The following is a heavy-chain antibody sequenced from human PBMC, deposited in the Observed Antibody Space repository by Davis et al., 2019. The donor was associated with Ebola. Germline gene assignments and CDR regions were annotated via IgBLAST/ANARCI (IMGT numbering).Heavy chain of an antibody. Sequence: ASVKVSCKASGYTFTSYGISWVRQAPGQGLEWMGIINPSGGSTSYAQKFQGRVTMTRDTSTSTVYMELSSLRSEDTAVYYCARGDRQGWLVIDYWGQGTLVTVSS. V-gene: IGHV1-46*01. CDR3: ARGDRQGWLVIDY. D-gene: IGHD6-19*01. J-gene: IGHJ4*02. CDR1: GYTFTSYG. CDR2: INPSGGST.